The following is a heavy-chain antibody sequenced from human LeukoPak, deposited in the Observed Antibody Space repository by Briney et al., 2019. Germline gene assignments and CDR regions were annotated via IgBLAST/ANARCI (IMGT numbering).Heavy chain of an antibody. CDR3: ARGSRGPPPGYTWFDP. CDR2: MNPNSGNT. CDR1: GYTFTSYD. D-gene: IGHD2-15*01. J-gene: IGHJ5*02. V-gene: IGHV1-8*03. Sequence: ASVTVSCTASGYTFTSYDINWVRQAPGQGLEWMGWMNPNSGNTVYAQKFQGRVTITRNNSISTAYMELSSLRSEDTAVYYCARGSRGPPPGYTWFDPWGQGTLVTVSS.